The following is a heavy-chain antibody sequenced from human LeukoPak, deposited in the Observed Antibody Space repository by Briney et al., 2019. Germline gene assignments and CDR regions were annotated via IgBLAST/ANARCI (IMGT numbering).Heavy chain of an antibody. CDR2: IIPIFGTA. Sequence: SVKVSCKASGGTFSSYAISWVRQAPGHGLEWMGGIIPIFGTAEYAQKFQGRVTISADESTSTAYMELSSLRSEDTAMYNCASALYDFWSGYPYYWGQGTLVTVSS. D-gene: IGHD3-3*01. CDR1: GGTFSSYA. CDR3: ASALYDFWSGYPYY. V-gene: IGHV1-69*01. J-gene: IGHJ4*02.